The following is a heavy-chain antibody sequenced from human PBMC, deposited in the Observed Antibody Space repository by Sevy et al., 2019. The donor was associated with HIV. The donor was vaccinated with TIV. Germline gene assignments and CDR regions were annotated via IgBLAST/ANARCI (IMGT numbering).Heavy chain of an antibody. CDR1: GFTFSDHW. Sequence: GGSLRLSCAASGFTFSDHWMTWVRQAPGKGLEWVANIKEDGSEKFYVGSVKGRFTISRDNSKKSRYLQLNSLRAEDTAVFYCARDSGRKFGGHDFWGRGTLVTVSS. J-gene: IGHJ4*02. CDR2: IKEDGSEK. V-gene: IGHV3-7*01. CDR3: ARDSGRKFGGHDF. D-gene: IGHD1-1*01.